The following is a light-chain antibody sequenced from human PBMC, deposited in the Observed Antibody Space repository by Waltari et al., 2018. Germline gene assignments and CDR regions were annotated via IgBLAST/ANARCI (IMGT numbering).Light chain of an antibody. J-gene: IGLJ1*01. CDR2: RNN. V-gene: IGLV1-47*01. CDR3: ASWDESHYV. Sequence: QSVLTQPPSASETPGQRVIISCSGSISNLGSNYLYCYQQLPGTAPKLLINRNNQRPSGVPDRFSGSKSGTSASLAISGLRSEDEGVYYCASWDESHYVFGSGTRVTVV. CDR1: ISNLGSNY.